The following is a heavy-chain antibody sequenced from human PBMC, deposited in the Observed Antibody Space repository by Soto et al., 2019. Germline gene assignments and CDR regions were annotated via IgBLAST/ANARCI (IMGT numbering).Heavy chain of an antibody. V-gene: IGHV3-30*03. D-gene: IGHD3-22*01. J-gene: IGHJ4*02. CDR2: ISYDGSNK. Sequence: GGSLRLSCAASGFTFSSYGMHWVRQAPGKGLEWVAVISYDGSNKYYADSVKGRFTISRDNSKNTLYLQMSSLRAEDTAVYYCRIVVISTLDYWGQGTLVTVSS. CDR1: GFTFSSYG. CDR3: RIVVISTLDY.